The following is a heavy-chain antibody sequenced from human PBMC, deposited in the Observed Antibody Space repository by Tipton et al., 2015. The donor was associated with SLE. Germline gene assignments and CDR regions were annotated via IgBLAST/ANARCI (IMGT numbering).Heavy chain of an antibody. J-gene: IGHJ6*02. Sequence: TLSLTCAVYGGSFSGYYWSWIRQPPGKGLEWIGEINHSGSTNYNPSLKSRVTISVDTSKNHFSLRLSSVTAADTAVYYCASRTSGPRAWSYYYGLDVWGQGTTVIVSS. CDR2: INHSGST. CDR1: GGSFSGYY. D-gene: IGHD2-8*02. CDR3: ASRTSGPRAWSYYYGLDV. V-gene: IGHV4-34*01.